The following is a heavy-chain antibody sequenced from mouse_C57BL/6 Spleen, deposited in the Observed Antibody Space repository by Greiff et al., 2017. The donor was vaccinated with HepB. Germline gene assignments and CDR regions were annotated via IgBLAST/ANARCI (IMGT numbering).Heavy chain of an antibody. D-gene: IGHD1-1*01. CDR2: ISYSGST. V-gene: IGHV3-1*01. Sequence: ESGPGMVKPSQSLSLTCTVTGYSITSGYDWHWIRHFPGNKLEWMGYISYSGSTNYNPSLKSRISITHDTSKNHFFLKLNSVTTEDTATYYCARDYDYGSNWYFDVWGTGTTVTVSS. J-gene: IGHJ1*03. CDR3: ARDYDYGSNWYFDV. CDR1: GYSITSGYD.